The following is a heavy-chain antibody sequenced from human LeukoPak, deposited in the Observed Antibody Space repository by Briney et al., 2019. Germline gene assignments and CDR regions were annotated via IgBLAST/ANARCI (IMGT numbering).Heavy chain of an antibody. J-gene: IGHJ6*02. Sequence: ASVKVSCKASGYTFTSYGISWVRQAPGQGLEWMGWISAYNGNTNYAQKLQGRVTMITDTSTSTAYMELSSLRSEDTAVYYCARGLGDFWSGYPYYYYYGMDVWGQGTTVTVSS. CDR1: GYTFTSYG. CDR2: ISAYNGNT. CDR3: ARGLGDFWSGYPYYYYYGMDV. V-gene: IGHV1-18*01. D-gene: IGHD3-3*01.